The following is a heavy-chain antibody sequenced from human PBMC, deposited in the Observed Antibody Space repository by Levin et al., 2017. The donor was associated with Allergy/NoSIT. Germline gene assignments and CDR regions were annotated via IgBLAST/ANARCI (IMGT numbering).Heavy chain of an antibody. J-gene: IGHJ2*01. CDR2: ISGSSSIR. Sequence: PGGSLRLSCAASGFSFSSYSMNWVRQAPGKGLEWVSYISGSSSIRYYAESVKGRFTISRDNAKSSLDLQMNSLRAEDTAVYYCASDDITDYDGNWYFDLWGRGTLVTVSS. CDR1: GFSFSSYS. CDR3: ASDDITDYDGNWYFDL. D-gene: IGHD4-23*01. V-gene: IGHV3-48*01.